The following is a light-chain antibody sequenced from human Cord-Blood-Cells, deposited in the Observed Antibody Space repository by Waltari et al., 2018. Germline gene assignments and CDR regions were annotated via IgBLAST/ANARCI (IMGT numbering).Light chain of an antibody. Sequence: QSALTQPRSVSGSPGQSVTISCTGTSSDVGGYNYVSWYQQHPGKAPKRMIYDVSKRPYGVPDRFSGSKSGNTASLTISGLQADDEADYYCCSYAGSYTYVFGPGTKVTVL. V-gene: IGLV2-11*01. J-gene: IGLJ1*01. CDR1: SSDVGGYNY. CDR2: DVS. CDR3: CSYAGSYTYV.